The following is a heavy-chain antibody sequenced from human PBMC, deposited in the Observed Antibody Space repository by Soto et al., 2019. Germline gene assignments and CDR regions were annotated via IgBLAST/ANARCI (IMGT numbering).Heavy chain of an antibody. Sequence: SETLSLTCTVAGGSISSYYLSWIRQPPGKGLEWIGYIYYSGSTDYNPSLKSRVTISVDTSKNQFSLKLSSVTAADTAVYYCARFFYDSSGYYSGFRAFDIWGQGTMVTVSS. CDR2: IYYSGST. V-gene: IGHV4-59*01. J-gene: IGHJ3*02. D-gene: IGHD3-22*01. CDR1: GGSISSYY. CDR3: ARFFYDSSGYYSGFRAFDI.